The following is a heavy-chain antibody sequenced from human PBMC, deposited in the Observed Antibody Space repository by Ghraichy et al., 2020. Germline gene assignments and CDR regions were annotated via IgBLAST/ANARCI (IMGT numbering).Heavy chain of an antibody. J-gene: IGHJ4*02. D-gene: IGHD1-14*01. Sequence: SETLSLTCTVSGGSISSYYWSWIRQPPGKGLEWIGYIYYSGSTNYNPSLKSRVTISVDTSKNQFSLKLSSVTAADTAVYYCARAVVAGSEDDWGQGTLVTVSS. CDR1: GGSISSYY. V-gene: IGHV4-59*01. CDR2: IYYSGST. CDR3: ARAVVAGSEDD.